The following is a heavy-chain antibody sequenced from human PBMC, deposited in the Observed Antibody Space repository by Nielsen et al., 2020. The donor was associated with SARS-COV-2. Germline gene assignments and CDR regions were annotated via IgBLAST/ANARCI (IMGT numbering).Heavy chain of an antibody. J-gene: IGHJ4*02. CDR1: GYTFINHD. CDR3: ARDQGELSFDY. Sequence: ASVKVSCKASGYTFINHDINWVRQSTGQGLEWMGWMSPNSGNTGYAQKFQGRVTMTRNTSTSTAYLELSSLRSDDTAVYYCARDQGELSFDYWGQGTLVTVSS. D-gene: IGHD1-26*01. CDR2: MSPNSGNT. V-gene: IGHV1-8*01.